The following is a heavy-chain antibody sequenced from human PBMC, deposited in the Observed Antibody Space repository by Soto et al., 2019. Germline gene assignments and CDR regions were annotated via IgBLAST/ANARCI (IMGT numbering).Heavy chain of an antibody. V-gene: IGHV2-26*01. Sequence: QVTLKESGPVLVKPTETLTLTCTVSGFSLSNARMSVSWIRQPPGKALEWLAHIFSNDEKSYSTSLKSRLTIXKXXSKSQVVLTMTNMDPVDTATYYCARTRVGATDFDIWGQGTMVTVSS. CDR1: GFSLSNARMS. CDR2: IFSNDEK. J-gene: IGHJ3*02. D-gene: IGHD1-26*01. CDR3: ARTRVGATDFDI.